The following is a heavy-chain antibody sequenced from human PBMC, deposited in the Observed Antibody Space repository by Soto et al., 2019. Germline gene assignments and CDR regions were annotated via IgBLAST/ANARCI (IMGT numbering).Heavy chain of an antibody. CDR2: ISWNSGSI. D-gene: IGHD3-22*01. J-gene: IGHJ4*02. Sequence: GGSLRLSCAASGFTFDDYAMHWVRQAPGKGLEWVSGISWNSGSIGYADSVKGRFTISRDNAKNSLYLQMNSLRAEDTALYYCAKNNGVYYDSSGYYFDYWGQGTLVTVSS. V-gene: IGHV3-9*01. CDR3: AKNNGVYYDSSGYYFDY. CDR1: GFTFDDYA.